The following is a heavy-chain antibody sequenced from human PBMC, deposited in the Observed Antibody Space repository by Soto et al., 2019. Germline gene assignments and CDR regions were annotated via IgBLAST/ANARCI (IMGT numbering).Heavy chain of an antibody. CDR1: GYTFTSYD. J-gene: IGHJ4*02. D-gene: IGHD6-25*01. CDR2: INAGKGNT. V-gene: IGHV1-3*01. Sequence: ASVKVSCKASGYTFTSYDINWVRQATGQRLEWMGWINAGKGNTKYSQKFQGRVTITRDTSASTAYMELSSLRSEDTAVYYCARDIGAGDSWGQGTLVTVSS. CDR3: ARDIGAGDS.